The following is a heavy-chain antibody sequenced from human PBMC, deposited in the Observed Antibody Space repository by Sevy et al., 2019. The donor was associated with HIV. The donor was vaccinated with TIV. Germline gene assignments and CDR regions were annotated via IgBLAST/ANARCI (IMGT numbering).Heavy chain of an antibody. Sequence: GGSLRLSCAASGFSISGYTMNWVRQAPGKGLEWVSSISSGSSFIYYADSLKGRFTISRDNARNLLYLQMNSLRVEDTAVYYCARVGLGDRSGTNCSPNDYWGQGTLVTVSS. CDR2: ISSGSSFI. V-gene: IGHV3-21*01. CDR3: ARVGLGDRSGTNCSPNDY. CDR1: GFSISGYT. D-gene: IGHD2-2*01. J-gene: IGHJ4*02.